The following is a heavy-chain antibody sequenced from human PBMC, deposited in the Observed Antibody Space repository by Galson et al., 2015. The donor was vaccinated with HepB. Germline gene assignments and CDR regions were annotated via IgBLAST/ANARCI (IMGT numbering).Heavy chain of an antibody. V-gene: IGHV1-24*01. D-gene: IGHD3-16*01. J-gene: IGHJ4*02. CDR3: VKGGPDEILDY. CDR1: GHTLTDLS. CDR2: FDPDDDET. Sequence: SVKVSCKVSGHTLTDLSIHWVRQAPGKGLEWMGYFDPDDDETLYAQKFQGRFTISRDISKNTLYVQMNSLRADDTALYYCVKGGPDEILDYWGQGTLVTVSA.